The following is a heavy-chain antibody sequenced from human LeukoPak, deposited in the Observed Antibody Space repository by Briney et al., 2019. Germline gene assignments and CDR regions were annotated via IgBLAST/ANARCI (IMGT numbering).Heavy chain of an antibody. V-gene: IGHV4-34*01. J-gene: IGHJ6*03. CDR3: ARGGGYGTGKQGRVYYYMDV. Sequence: SETLSLTCAVYGGSFSGYYWSWIRQPPGKGLEWIGEINHSGSTNYNPSLKSRVTISVDTSKNQFSLKLSSVTAADTAVYYCARGGGYGTGKQGRVYYYMDVWGKGTTVTVSS. D-gene: IGHD3-22*01. CDR2: INHSGST. CDR1: GGSFSGYY.